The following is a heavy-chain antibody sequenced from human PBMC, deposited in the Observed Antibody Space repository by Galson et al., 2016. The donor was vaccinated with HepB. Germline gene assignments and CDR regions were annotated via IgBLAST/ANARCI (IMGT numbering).Heavy chain of an antibody. Sequence: SLTRSVSGGSVSSKGYFWTWIRQHPGKGLEWIGYIYYTGNTYYNPSLKSRLDMSVDTSKNQVSLRLSSVTVADTAVYYCARDRYLDSSGHNYLDPWGQGTLVTVSS. CDR3: ARDRYLDSSGHNYLDP. D-gene: IGHD3-22*01. CDR2: IYYTGNT. V-gene: IGHV4-31*03. J-gene: IGHJ5*02. CDR1: GGSVSSKGYF.